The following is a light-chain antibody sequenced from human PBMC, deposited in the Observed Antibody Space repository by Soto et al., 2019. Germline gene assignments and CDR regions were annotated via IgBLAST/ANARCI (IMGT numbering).Light chain of an antibody. CDR1: QSISSY. Sequence: DIQMTQSPSSLFASVGDRVTITCRASQSISSYLNWYQQKPGKAPKLLIYAASSLQSGVRSRFSGSGSGTDFTLTISSLQPEDFATYYCQQSYSTPYTFGQGTKLEIK. V-gene: IGKV1-39*01. J-gene: IGKJ2*01. CDR3: QQSYSTPYT. CDR2: AAS.